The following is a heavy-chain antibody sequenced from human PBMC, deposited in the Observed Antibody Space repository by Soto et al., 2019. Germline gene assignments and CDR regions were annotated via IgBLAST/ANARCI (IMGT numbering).Heavy chain of an antibody. V-gene: IGHV3-23*01. CDR3: AKEGGVPGRPDSFDY. J-gene: IGHJ4*01. CDR2: IDGST. CDR1: GFSLWSYS. Sequence: GGSLRLSCVASGFSLWSYSMGWVRQAPGKGLEWVSRIDGSTFYADSVKGRFTISRDTSKNTVYLQMNSLSAEDTAVYYCAKEGGVPGRPDSFDYWGQGTLVTVSS. D-gene: IGHD6-6*01.